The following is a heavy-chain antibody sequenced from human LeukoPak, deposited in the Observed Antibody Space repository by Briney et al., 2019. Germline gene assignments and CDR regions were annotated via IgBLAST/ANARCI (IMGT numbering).Heavy chain of an antibody. Sequence: SGGSLRLSCAASGFSFSSSAMSWVRQAPGKGLEWVSAISGNGGKTYYADSVKGRFTISRDNSKNTLYLQMNSLRAEDTAVYYCARRVEGTHYFDSWGQGALVTVSS. CDR2: ISGNGGKT. D-gene: IGHD1-26*01. J-gene: IGHJ4*02. CDR3: ARRVEGTHYFDS. CDR1: GFSFSSSA. V-gene: IGHV3-23*01.